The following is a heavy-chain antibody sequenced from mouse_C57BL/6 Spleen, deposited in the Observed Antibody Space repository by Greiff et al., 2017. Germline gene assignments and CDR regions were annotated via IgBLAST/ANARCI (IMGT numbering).Heavy chain of an antibody. Sequence: QVQLQQPGAELVMPGASVKLSCKASGYTFTSYWMHWVKQRPGQGLEWIGEIDPSDSYTNYNQKFKGKSTLTVDKSSSTAYMQLSSLTSEDSAVYYGARGGIDYDAGYWYFDVWGTGTTVTVSS. CDR2: IDPSDSYT. CDR1: GYTFTSYW. CDR3: ARGGIDYDAGYWYFDV. J-gene: IGHJ1*03. D-gene: IGHD2-4*01. V-gene: IGHV1-69*01.